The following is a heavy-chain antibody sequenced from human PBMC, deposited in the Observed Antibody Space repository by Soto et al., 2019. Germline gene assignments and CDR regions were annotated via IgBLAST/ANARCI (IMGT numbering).Heavy chain of an antibody. V-gene: IGHV3-21*01. D-gene: IGHD3-10*01. CDR1: GFTFSRYS. Sequence: EVQLVESGGGLVKPGGSLRLSCAASGFTFSRYSMNWVRQAPGKGLEWVSSISSSSSYIYYADSVKGRFTLSRDNAKNSLYLQMNSLRAEDTAVYYCARGGEYYYGSGSYYPDFDYWGQGTLVTVSS. CDR3: ARGGEYYYGSGSYYPDFDY. J-gene: IGHJ4*02. CDR2: ISSSSSYI.